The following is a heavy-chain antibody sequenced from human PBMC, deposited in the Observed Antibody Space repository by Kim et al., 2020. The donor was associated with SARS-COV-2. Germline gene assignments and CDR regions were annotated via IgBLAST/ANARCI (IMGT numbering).Heavy chain of an antibody. J-gene: IGHJ5*02. CDR3: ARGRGYCSSTSCKTNNWFDP. CDR2: IWYDGSNK. D-gene: IGHD2-2*01. Sequence: GGSLRLSCAASGFTFSSYGMHWVRQAPGKGLEWVAVIWYDGSNKYYADSVKGRFTISRDNSKNTLYLQMNSLRAEDTAVYYCARGRGYCSSTSCKTNNWFDPWGQGTLVTVSS. V-gene: IGHV3-33*01. CDR1: GFTFSSYG.